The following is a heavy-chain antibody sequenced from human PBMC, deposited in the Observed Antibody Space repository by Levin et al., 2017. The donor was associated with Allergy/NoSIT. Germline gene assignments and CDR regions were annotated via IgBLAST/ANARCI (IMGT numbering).Heavy chain of an antibody. V-gene: IGHV4-31*03. CDR3: AREDGSTFDF. Sequence: KTSETLSLTCTVSGGSISCGGYHWTWIRQHPEKGLEWIGYIYYSGSTFYNPSLKSRLMISVDTSKNQFSLNVSSVTAADTAVYYCAREDGSTFDFWGQGALVTVAS. J-gene: IGHJ4*02. CDR1: GGSISCGGYH. D-gene: IGHD2-2*03. CDR2: IYYSGST.